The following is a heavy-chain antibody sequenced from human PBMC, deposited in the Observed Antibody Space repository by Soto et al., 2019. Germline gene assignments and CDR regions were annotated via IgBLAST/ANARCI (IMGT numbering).Heavy chain of an antibody. V-gene: IGHV3-23*01. J-gene: IGHJ4*02. CDR2: ISGSGGST. CDR1: GFTFSSYA. Sequence: HPGGSLRLSCAASGFTFSSYAMSWVRQAPGKGLEWVSAISGSGGSTYYADSVKGRFTISRDNSKNTLYLQMNSLRAEDTAVYYCANELRWTPYYFDYWGQGTLVTVSS. CDR3: ANELRWTPYYFDY. D-gene: IGHD4-17*01.